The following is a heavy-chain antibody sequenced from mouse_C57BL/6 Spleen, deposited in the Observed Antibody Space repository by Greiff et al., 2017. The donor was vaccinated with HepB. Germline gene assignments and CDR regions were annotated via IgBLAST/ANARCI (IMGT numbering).Heavy chain of an antibody. CDR2: IYPGDGDT. J-gene: IGHJ4*01. D-gene: IGHD3-1*01. V-gene: IGHV1-82*01. CDR3: ARKGASAMDY. CDR1: GYAFSSSW. Sequence: LVESGPELVKPGASVKISCKASGYAFSSSWMNWVKQRPGKGLEWIGRIYPGDGDTNYNGKFKGKATLTADKSSSTAYMQLSSLTSEDSAVYFCARKGASAMDYWGQGTSVTVSS.